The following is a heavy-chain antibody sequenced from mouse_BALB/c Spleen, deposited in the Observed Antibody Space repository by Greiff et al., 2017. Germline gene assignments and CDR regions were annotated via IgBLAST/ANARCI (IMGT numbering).Heavy chain of an antibody. CDR3: ASLNWSYAMDY. Sequence: EVQLVESGGGLVQPGGSRKLSCAASGFTFSSFGMHWVRQAPEKGLEWVAYISSGSSTIYYADTVKGRFTISRDNPKNTLFLQMTSLRSEDTAMYYCASLNWSYAMDYWGQGTSVTVSS. CDR1: GFTFSSFG. J-gene: IGHJ4*01. D-gene: IGHD4-1*01. V-gene: IGHV5-17*02. CDR2: ISSGSSTI.